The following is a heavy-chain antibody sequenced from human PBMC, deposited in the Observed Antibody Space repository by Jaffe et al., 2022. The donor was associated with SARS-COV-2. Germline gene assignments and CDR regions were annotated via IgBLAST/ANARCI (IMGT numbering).Heavy chain of an antibody. CDR3: AREDVILAPQGFDP. CDR2: ISYDGSNN. Sequence: QVQLVESGGGVVQPGRSLRLSCAASGFTFSSYAMHWVRQAPGKGLDWVAVISYDGSNNYHAGSVKGRFTISRDNSKNTLYLQMNSLRAEDTAVYYCAREDVILAPQGFDPWGQGTLVIVSS. J-gene: IGHJ5*02. CDR1: GFTFSSYA. V-gene: IGHV3-30*04. D-gene: IGHD3-16*02.